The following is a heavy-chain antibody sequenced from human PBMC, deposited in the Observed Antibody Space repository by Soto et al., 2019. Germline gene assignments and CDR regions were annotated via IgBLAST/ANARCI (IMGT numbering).Heavy chain of an antibody. CDR2: MYYSGST. D-gene: IGHD7-27*01. Sequence: PSETLSLTCSVSGGSIRSYYWSWIRQPPGKGLEWIGCMYYSGSTNYNPSLKSRVTISVDTSKNQFSLKLSSVTAADTAVYYCARRNWGISSGDYYYYYMDVWAKGTTVTVSS. CDR1: GGSIRSYY. CDR3: ARRNWGISSGDYYYYYMDV. V-gene: IGHV4-59*08. J-gene: IGHJ6*03.